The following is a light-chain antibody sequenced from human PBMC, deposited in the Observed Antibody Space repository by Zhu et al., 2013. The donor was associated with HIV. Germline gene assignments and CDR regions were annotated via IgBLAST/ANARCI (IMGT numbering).Light chain of an antibody. V-gene: IGKV1-5*01. CDR3: LQDYNYPPT. Sequence: DIQVTQSPSTLSASVGDRVTMTCRASQSVSTWVAWYQHKPGKAPKLLIYDVSDLESGVPSRFSGSGSGTDFTLTINSLQPEDFATYYCLQDYNYPPTFGQGTKVEVK. CDR1: QSVSTW. CDR2: DVS. J-gene: IGKJ1*01.